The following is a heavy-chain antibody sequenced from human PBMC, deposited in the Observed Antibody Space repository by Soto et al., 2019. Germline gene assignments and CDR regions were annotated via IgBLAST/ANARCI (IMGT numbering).Heavy chain of an antibody. CDR2: IVIGSGNT. J-gene: IGHJ4*02. D-gene: IGHD4-17*01. CDR3: AAESINYGGNPSDY. V-gene: IGHV1-58*01. Sequence: SVKVSCKASGFTFTSSAVQWVRQARGQRLEWIGWIVIGSGNTNYAQKFQERVTITRDMSTSTAYMELSSLRSEDTAVYYCAAESINYGGNPSDYWGQGTLVTVSS. CDR1: GFTFTSSA.